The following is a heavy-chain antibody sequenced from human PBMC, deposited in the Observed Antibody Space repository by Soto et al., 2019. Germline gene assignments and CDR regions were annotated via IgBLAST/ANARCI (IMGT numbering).Heavy chain of an antibody. J-gene: IGHJ6*02. D-gene: IGHD5-18*01. CDR1: GGSFTYT. Sequence: GASVKVSCKASGGSFTYTLSWVRQAPGQGLEWMGGIIPIFGTTNYAQKFQGRVTITADESTKTAYMELSTLRSEDTAVHYCARLHSHGTYGMDVWGQGTTVTVSS. CDR2: IIPIFGTT. V-gene: IGHV1-69*13. CDR3: ARLHSHGTYGMDV.